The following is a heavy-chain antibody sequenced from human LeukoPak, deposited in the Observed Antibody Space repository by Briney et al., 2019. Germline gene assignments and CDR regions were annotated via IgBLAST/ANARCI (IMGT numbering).Heavy chain of an antibody. V-gene: IGHV1-3*01. CDR2: INAGNGDT. Sequence: ASVKVSCKASEYTFTDYAINWVRQAPGQRLEWMGWINAGNGDTRYSQRFQGRVTITRDTSASTAYMELRSLRSDDTAVYYCARDLVGYGGIGRNDYWGQGTLVTVSS. J-gene: IGHJ4*02. CDR1: EYTFTDYA. D-gene: IGHD4-23*01. CDR3: ARDLVGYGGIGRNDY.